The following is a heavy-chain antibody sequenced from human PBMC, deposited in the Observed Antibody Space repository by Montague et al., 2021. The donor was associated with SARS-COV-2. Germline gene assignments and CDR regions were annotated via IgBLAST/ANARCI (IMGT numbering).Heavy chain of an antibody. Sequence: SETLSLTCTVSGDSISSLHYFWAWIRQSPGKGLEWIGNVFYRGSTYYXPSLRSRVTISVDTSKNQFALRLRSVTATDTAIYYCARQAGVVGGTRFDYWGQGILVPVSS. J-gene: IGHJ4*01. CDR2: VFYRGST. D-gene: IGHD1-26*01. CDR1: GDSISSLHYF. V-gene: IGHV4-39*01. CDR3: ARQAGVVGGTRFDY.